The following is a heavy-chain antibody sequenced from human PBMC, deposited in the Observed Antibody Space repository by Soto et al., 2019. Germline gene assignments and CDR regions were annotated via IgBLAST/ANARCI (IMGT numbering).Heavy chain of an antibody. J-gene: IGHJ4*02. CDR1: GGSISSGGYY. D-gene: IGHD3-3*02. V-gene: IGHV4-31*03. CDR2: IYYSGST. CDR3: ASLNSIRTPAFDY. Sequence: QVQLQESGPGLVKPSQTLSLTSTVTGGSISSGGYYWSWIRQHPGKDLEWIGYIYYSGSTYYNPSLKSRLTISVDTSKNQLSLKLSSVTAADTAVYYCASLNSIRTPAFDYWGQGTLVTVSS.